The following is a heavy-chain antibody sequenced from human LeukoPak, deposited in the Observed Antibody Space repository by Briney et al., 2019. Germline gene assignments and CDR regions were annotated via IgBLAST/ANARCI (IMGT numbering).Heavy chain of an antibody. CDR2: INPNSGGT. Sequence: ASAKVSCKASGYTFTGYYMHWVRQAPGQGLEWMGWINPNSGGTNYAQKFQGRVTMTRGTSISRAYMELSRLRSDDTAVYYCARGAPSEWLSSWGQGTLVTVSS. CDR1: GYTFTGYY. CDR3: ARGAPSEWLSS. J-gene: IGHJ4*02. D-gene: IGHD3-3*01. V-gene: IGHV1-2*02.